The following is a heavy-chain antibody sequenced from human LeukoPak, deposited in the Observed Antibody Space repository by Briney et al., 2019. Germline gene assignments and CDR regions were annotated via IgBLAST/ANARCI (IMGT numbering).Heavy chain of an antibody. CDR1: GGSISSGNYY. CDR3: AREVLATPYFDY. D-gene: IGHD5-12*01. Sequence: SETLSLTCTVSGGSISSGNYYYSWIRQPAGKGLEWLGRIYTSGTTNYNPSLKSRVTISVDTSKNQFSLKLCSVTAADTAVYYCAREVLATPYFDYWGQGTLVTVSS. J-gene: IGHJ4*02. CDR2: IYTSGTT. V-gene: IGHV4-61*02.